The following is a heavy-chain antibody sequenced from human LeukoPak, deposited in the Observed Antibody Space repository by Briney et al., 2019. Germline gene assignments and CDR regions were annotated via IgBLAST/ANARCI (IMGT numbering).Heavy chain of an antibody. CDR1: GYTFTSYG. J-gene: IGHJ4*02. V-gene: IGHV1-8*02. CDR3: ARIYDISTQNRAYFDY. D-gene: IGHD3-9*01. CDR2: MNPNSGNT. Sequence: ASVKVSCKASGYTFTSYGISWVRQAPGQGLEWMGWMNPNSGNTGYAQKFQGRVTMTRNTSISTAYMELSSLRSEDTAVYYCARIYDISTQNRAYFDYWGQGTPVTVSS.